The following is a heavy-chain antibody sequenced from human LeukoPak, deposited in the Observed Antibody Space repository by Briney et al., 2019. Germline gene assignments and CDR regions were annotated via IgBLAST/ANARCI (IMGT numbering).Heavy chain of an antibody. Sequence: GGSLRLSCAASGFTFSSYGMHWVRQAPGQGLEWVAVMSNDGTNEYYGDSVKGRFTISRDNSRNTLHLQMNSLRPDDTAVYYCAKSIRVIGTTALDYWGPGTLVTVSS. CDR3: AKSIRVIGTTALDY. CDR2: MSNDGTNE. V-gene: IGHV3-30*18. J-gene: IGHJ4*02. D-gene: IGHD1-20*01. CDR1: GFTFSSYG.